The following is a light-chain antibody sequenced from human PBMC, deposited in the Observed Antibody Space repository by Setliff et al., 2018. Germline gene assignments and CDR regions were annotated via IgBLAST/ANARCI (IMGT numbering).Light chain of an antibody. Sequence: QSVLTQPPSVSGSPGQSVTISCTGTYSDIGGHDRVSWYQQPPGAAPKLIIYEVFHRPSGVPVRFSGSKSGTTASLTISGLQAEDEADYFCGSFPSTTTFYVFGPGTKVTVL. CDR2: EVF. CDR1: YSDIGGHDR. CDR3: GSFPSTTTFYV. V-gene: IGLV2-18*02. J-gene: IGLJ1*01.